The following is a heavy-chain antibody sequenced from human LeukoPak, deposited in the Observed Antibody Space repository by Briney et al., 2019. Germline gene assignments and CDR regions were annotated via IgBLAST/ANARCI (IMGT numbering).Heavy chain of an antibody. Sequence: GASVKVSCKASGFTFTSYGISWVRQAPGQGLEWMGWVSAYNSNTNYAQNLQGRVTMTTDTSTSTAYMELRSLTSDDTAVYYCARDRGYSEDGFDPWGQGTLVTVSS. V-gene: IGHV1-18*01. CDR3: ARDRGYSEDGFDP. J-gene: IGHJ5*02. D-gene: IGHD5-18*01. CDR2: VSAYNSNT. CDR1: GFTFTSYG.